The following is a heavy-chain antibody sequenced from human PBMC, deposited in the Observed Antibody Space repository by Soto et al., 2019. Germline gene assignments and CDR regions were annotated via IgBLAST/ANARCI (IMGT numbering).Heavy chain of an antibody. D-gene: IGHD2-15*01. J-gene: IGHJ4*02. CDR3: ARDRYCSGGSCYSSLIDY. V-gene: IGHV1-46*01. Sequence: GASVKVSCKASGYTFTSYYMHWVRQAPGQGLEWMGIINPSGGSTSYAQKFQGRVTMTRDTSTSTVYMELSSLRSEDTAVYYCARDRYCSGGSCYSSLIDYCGQGTLVTVSS. CDR2: INPSGGST. CDR1: GYTFTSYY.